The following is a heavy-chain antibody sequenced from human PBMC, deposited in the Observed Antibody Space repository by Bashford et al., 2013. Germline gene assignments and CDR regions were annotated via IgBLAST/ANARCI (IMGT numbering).Heavy chain of an antibody. CDR2: IDPSDSYT. D-gene: IGHD6-19*01. J-gene: IGHJ5*02. V-gene: IGHV5-10-1*01. Sequence: WVRQDARERPGVDGRIDPSDSYTNYSPSFQGHVTISADKSISTAYLQWSSLKASDTAMYYCARHVKAVAGTGWFDPWGQGTLVTVSS. CDR3: ARHVKAVAGTGWFDP.